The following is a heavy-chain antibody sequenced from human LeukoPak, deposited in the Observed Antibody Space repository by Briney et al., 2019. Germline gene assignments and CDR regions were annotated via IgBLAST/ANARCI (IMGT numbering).Heavy chain of an antibody. J-gene: IGHJ4*02. Sequence: GGSLRLSCAASGFTFSSYWVHWVRQAPGKGLVWVSRIKSDGSSTSYADSVKGRFTISRDNAKDTLYLQMNSLRAEDTAVYYCARVRYCTNGVCYTNFDYWGQGTLVTVSS. CDR1: GFTFSSYW. V-gene: IGHV3-74*01. CDR2: IKSDGSST. D-gene: IGHD2-8*01. CDR3: ARVRYCTNGVCYTNFDY.